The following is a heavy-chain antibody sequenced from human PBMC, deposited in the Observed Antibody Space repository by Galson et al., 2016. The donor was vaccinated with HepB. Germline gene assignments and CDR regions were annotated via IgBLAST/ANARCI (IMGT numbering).Heavy chain of an antibody. D-gene: IGHD6-19*01. V-gene: IGHV3-23*01. CDR1: AGTFKNYA. CDR2: ISGSGGRT. Sequence: SLRLSCAVSAGTFKNYAMNWVRQAPGKGLEWVAAISGSGGRTSYEDSVKGRFTISRDNSKNTLYLQMNSLRADDTAVYYCAKKSLVAGTATYVFDFWGQGALVTVSS. J-gene: IGHJ4*02. CDR3: AKKSLVAGTATYVFDF.